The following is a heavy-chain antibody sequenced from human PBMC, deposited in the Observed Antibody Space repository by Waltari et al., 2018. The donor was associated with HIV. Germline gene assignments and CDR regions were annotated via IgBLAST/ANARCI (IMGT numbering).Heavy chain of an antibody. J-gene: IGHJ4*02. Sequence: QVQLQESGPGLVKPSETLALICSVSGGPTSRTSRTWIRRPPAKGLERIGYVHGSGSTKYNPALQSRLTISIDTSKNQVSLALNSVTAADTAVYFCARVKASYYDGSGFYFLDSWGQGTLVTVSS. D-gene: IGHD3-22*01. CDR2: VHGSGST. CDR3: ARVKASYYDGSGFYFLDS. V-gene: IGHV4-59*01. CDR1: GGPTSRTS.